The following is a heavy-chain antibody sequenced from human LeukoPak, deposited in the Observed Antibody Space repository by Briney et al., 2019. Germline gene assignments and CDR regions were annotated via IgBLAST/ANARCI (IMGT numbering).Heavy chain of an antibody. V-gene: IGHV3-23*01. Sequence: PGGSLRLSCAASGFTFSSYAMSWVRQAPGKGLEWVSGISGSGGNTYYADSVKGRFTISRDNSKNTLNLQMTSLRGEDTAVYYCATKERAFYFDSWGQGILVTVSS. J-gene: IGHJ4*02. CDR2: ISGSGGNT. CDR3: ATKERAFYFDS. CDR1: GFTFSSYA.